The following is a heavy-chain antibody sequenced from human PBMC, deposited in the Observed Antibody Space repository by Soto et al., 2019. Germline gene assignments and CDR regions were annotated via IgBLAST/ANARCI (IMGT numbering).Heavy chain of an antibody. Sequence: QVQLVQSGSEGKEPGASMKISCQASGYTFTRYDITWVRQATGQGLEWMGWMNPQTGNTAYAEKFQGRVTMTTSTSINTAYMELSGLRSEDTDVYYCARLSEESSSSNYYYFYMDVWGKGSTVTVSS. CDR3: ARLSEESSSSNYYYFYMDV. CDR2: MNPQTGNT. J-gene: IGHJ6*03. V-gene: IGHV1-8*01. D-gene: IGHD6-6*01. CDR1: GYTFTRYD.